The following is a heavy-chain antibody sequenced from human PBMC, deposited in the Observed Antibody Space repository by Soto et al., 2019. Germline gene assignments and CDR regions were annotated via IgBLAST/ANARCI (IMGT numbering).Heavy chain of an antibody. CDR1: GFTFSTYG. V-gene: IGHV3-33*01. Sequence: PGGSLRLSCAASGFTFSTYGMHWVRQAPGKGLEWVAVIWFDGSNKYYADSVKGRFTISRDDSKNTLDMQMNSLRAEDTAVYYCARDMNYYMDVWGKGTTVTVSS. CDR3: ARDMNYYMDV. J-gene: IGHJ6*03. CDR2: IWFDGSNK. D-gene: IGHD3-16*01.